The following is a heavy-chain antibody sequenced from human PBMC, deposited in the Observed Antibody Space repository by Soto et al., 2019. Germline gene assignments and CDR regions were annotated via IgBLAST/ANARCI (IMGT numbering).Heavy chain of an antibody. CDR2: ISSTSTYM. Sequence: PGGSLRLSCAASGFIFSSYSLNWVRQDPGKGLEWVSSISSTSTYMYYADSVKGRFTISRDNARKSLYLHMNSLRAEDTAVYYCARDGGLDAFDIWGQGTTVTVSS. J-gene: IGHJ3*02. D-gene: IGHD3-16*01. CDR3: ARDGGLDAFDI. CDR1: GFIFSSYS. V-gene: IGHV3-21*01.